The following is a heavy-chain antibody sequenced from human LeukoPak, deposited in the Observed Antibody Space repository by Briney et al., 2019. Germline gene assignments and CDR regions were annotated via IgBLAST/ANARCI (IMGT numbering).Heavy chain of an antibody. V-gene: IGHV3-23*01. Sequence: GGSLRLSCAASGITFIKYSMTWVRQAPGKGLEWVSAITGSGTFTDYADSVKGRFTISRDNSKNTLYLQMNSLRAEDTAVYYCAKALYSSSWYWFDPWGQGTLVTVSS. J-gene: IGHJ5*02. CDR3: AKALYSSSWYWFDP. D-gene: IGHD6-13*01. CDR2: ITGSGTFT. CDR1: GITFIKYS.